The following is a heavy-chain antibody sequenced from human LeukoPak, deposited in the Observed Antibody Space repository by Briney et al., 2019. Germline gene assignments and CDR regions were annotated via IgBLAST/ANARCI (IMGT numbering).Heavy chain of an antibody. D-gene: IGHD3-22*01. V-gene: IGHV3-21*04. J-gene: IGHJ4*02. CDR2: ISSSSSYI. Sequence: GGSLRLSCAASGFTFSSYSMNWVRQAPGKGLEWVSSISSSSSYIYYADSVKGRFTISRDNAKNSLYLQMNSLRAEDMALYYCAKAYDSSGYGVDYWGQGTLVTVSS. CDR1: GFTFSSYS. CDR3: AKAYDSSGYGVDY.